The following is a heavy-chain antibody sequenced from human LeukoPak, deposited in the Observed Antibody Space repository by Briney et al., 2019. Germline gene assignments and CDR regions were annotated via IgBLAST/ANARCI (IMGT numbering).Heavy chain of an antibody. Sequence: GRSLRLSCAASGFTFSSYAMHWVRQAPGKGLEWVAVISYDGSNKYYADSVKGRFTISRDNSKNTLYLQMNSLRAEDTAVYYCARGRYSSGWYGALAFDIWGQGTMVTVSS. CDR3: ARGRYSSGWYGALAFDI. J-gene: IGHJ3*02. CDR2: ISYDGSNK. V-gene: IGHV3-30-3*01. CDR1: GFTFSSYA. D-gene: IGHD6-19*01.